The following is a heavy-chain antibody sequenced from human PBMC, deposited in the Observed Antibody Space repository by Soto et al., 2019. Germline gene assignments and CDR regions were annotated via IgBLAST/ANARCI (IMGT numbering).Heavy chain of an antibody. CDR3: SGCGGDCPADY. CDR2: IRNKAYGGTT. J-gene: IGHJ4*02. D-gene: IGHD2-21*02. CDR1: GFTFDDYT. Sequence: EVQLVESGGGLVQPGRSLRLSCTASGFTFDDYTMSWVRQAPGKGLEWVGFIRNKAYGGTTEYAACVKGRFTISRDDSKSIAYLQMNSLKTEDTAVYYCSGCGGDCPADYWGQGTLVTVSS. V-gene: IGHV3-49*04.